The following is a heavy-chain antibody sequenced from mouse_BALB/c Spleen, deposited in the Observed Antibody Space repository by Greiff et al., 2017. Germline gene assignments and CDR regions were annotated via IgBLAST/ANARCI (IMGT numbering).Heavy chain of an antibody. CDR2: IWGDGST. J-gene: IGHJ4*01. D-gene: IGHD1-1*01. V-gene: IGHV2-6-7*01. CDR1: GFSLTGYG. CDR3: ARWNYGYAMDY. Sequence: QVQLQQSGPGLVAPSQSLSITCTVSGFSLTGYGVNWVRQPPGKGLEWLGMIWGDGSTDYNSALKSRLSISKDNSKSQVFLKMNSLQTDETSRYYCARWNYGYAMDYWGQGTSVTVSS.